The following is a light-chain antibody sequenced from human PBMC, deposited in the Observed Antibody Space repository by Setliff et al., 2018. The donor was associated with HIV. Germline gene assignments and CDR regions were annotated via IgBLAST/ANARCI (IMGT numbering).Light chain of an antibody. CDR3: QQTYSTPPIT. CDR1: QSISSY. CDR2: TAS. V-gene: IGKV1-39*01. Sequence: DIQMTQSPSSLSASVGDRVTITCRASQSISSYLNWYQHKPGKAPNLLIYTASSLQSGGPSRFSGSGSGTDFTLTISSLQPEDFATYYCQQTYSTPPITVGGGTKVDSK. J-gene: IGKJ4*01.